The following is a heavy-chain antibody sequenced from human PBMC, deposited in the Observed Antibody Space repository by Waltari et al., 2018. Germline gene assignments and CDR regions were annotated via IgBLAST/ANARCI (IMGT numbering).Heavy chain of an antibody. CDR2: SNRDGSST. Sequence: EVQLVESGGGFVQPGGSLRLSCAASGFTYSMYWMHWVRQAPGKGLGGVSRSNRDGSSTSYADSVKGRFTISKDNAKNTVYLQMNSLRAEDTAIYYCARGARRTTVTTGWWYFDLWGRGTLVTVSS. D-gene: IGHD4-17*01. CDR3: ARGARRTTVTTGWWYFDL. J-gene: IGHJ2*01. V-gene: IGHV3-74*01. CDR1: GFTYSMYW.